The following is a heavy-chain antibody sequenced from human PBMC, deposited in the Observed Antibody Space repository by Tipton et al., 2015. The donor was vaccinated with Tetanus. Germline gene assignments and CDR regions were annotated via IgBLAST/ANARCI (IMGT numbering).Heavy chain of an antibody. V-gene: IGHV4-31*03. D-gene: IGHD3-9*01. CDR3: ARGYNGYDILTAYPHYFDS. J-gene: IGHJ4*02. CDR1: GASISSGGYF. CDR2: INYSGST. Sequence: TLSLTCTVSGASISSGGYFWSWIRQHPGKGLEWIGYINYSGSTYFNSSLKSRVTISVDTSKNQFSLKLSSMTAADTAVYYCARGYNGYDILTAYPHYFDSWGQGTLVTVSS.